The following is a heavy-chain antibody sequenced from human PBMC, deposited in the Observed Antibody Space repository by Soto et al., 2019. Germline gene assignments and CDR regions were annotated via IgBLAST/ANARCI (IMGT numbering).Heavy chain of an antibody. J-gene: IGHJ5*02. V-gene: IGHV3-7*03. D-gene: IGHD4-4*01. CDR3: AITTSTVSYWFDP. CDR1: GFSFSGYW. Sequence: VGSLRLSCAASGFSFSGYWMSWVRQAPGKGPEWVANIKEDGTEQHYVDSVKGRFTISRDNSENSLFLQMNNLRAEDSAIYYCAITTSTVSYWFDPWGPGTQVTVSS. CDR2: IKEDGTEQ.